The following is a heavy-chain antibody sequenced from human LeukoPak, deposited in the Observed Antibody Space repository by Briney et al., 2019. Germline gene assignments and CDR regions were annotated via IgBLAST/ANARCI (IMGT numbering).Heavy chain of an antibody. CDR1: GGSISSGDYY. D-gene: IGHD2-2*03. CDR2: IYYSGST. J-gene: IGHJ5*02. CDR3: ARDVGYCSSTSCYNWFDP. V-gene: IGHV4-30-4*08. Sequence: SQTLSLTCTVSGGSISSGDYYWSWIRQPPGKGLEWIGYIYYSGSTYYNPSLKSRVTISVDTPKNQFSLKLSSVTAADTAVYYCARDVGYCSSTSCYNWFDPWGQGTLVTVSA.